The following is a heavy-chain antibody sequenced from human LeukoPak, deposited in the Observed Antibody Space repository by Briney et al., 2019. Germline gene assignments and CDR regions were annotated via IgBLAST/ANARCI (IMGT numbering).Heavy chain of an antibody. CDR2: ISYDGSNK. J-gene: IGHJ3*02. D-gene: IGHD4-23*01. CDR3: ARDTLEYSNSPDALDI. V-gene: IGHV3-30*04. Sequence: GGSLRLSCAASGFTFSSYAMHWVRQAPGKGLEWVAVISYDGSNKYYADSVKGRFTISRDNSKNTLYLQMNSLRAEDTAIYYCARDTLEYSNSPDALDIWGQGTMVTVSS. CDR1: GFTFSSYA.